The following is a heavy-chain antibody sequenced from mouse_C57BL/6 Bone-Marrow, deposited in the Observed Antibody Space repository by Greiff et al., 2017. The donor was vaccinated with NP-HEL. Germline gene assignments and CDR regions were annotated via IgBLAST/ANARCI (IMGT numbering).Heavy chain of an antibody. Sequence: QVQLQQPGAELVKPGASVKLSCKASGYTFTSYWMHWVKQRPGQGLEWIGMIHPNSGSTNYNEKFKSKATLTVDKSSRTAYMQLSSLTSEDSAVYYCARWGGDAWFAYLGQGTLVTVSA. J-gene: IGHJ3*01. D-gene: IGHD3-3*01. CDR2: IHPNSGST. CDR3: ARWGGDAWFAY. V-gene: IGHV1-64*01. CDR1: GYTFTSYW.